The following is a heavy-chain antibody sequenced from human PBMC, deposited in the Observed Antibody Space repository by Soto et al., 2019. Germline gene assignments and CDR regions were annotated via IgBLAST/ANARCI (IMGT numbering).Heavy chain of an antibody. CDR3: XXXXXDYVWGYYYGMDV. Sequence: QVQLVQSGAEVKKPGSSVKVSCKASGGTFSSYAISWVRQAPGQGLEWMGGIIPIFGTANYAQKFQGRVTITADESTSTAYMELSSLRSEDTAVYYXXXXXXDYVWGYYYGMDVWGQGTTVTVSS. J-gene: IGHJ6*02. CDR2: IIPIFGTA. V-gene: IGHV1-69*01. CDR1: GGTFSSYA. D-gene: IGHD3-16*01.